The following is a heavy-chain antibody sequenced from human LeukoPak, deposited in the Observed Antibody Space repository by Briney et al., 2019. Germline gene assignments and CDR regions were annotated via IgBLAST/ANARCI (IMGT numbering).Heavy chain of an antibody. CDR2: IYYSGST. D-gene: IGHD3-10*01. Sequence: SQTLSLTCTVSGGSISSGDYYWSWIRQPPGKGLEWIGYIYYSGSTYYNPSLKSRVTISVDTSKHQFSLKLSSVTAADTAVYYCARGRGGSGSYYYFDYWGQGTLVTVSS. CDR3: ARGRGGSGSYYYFDY. J-gene: IGHJ4*02. V-gene: IGHV4-30-4*01. CDR1: GGSISSGDYY.